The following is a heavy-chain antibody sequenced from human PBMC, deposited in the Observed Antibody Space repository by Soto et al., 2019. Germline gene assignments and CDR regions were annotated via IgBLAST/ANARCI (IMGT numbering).Heavy chain of an antibody. J-gene: IGHJ6*02. CDR2: VSGSAAAP. CDR1: GFTFSSYD. D-gene: IGHD1-20*01. V-gene: IGHV3-23*01. CDR3: AKAITDDDVGMDV. Sequence: GGPLILSCAASGFTFSSYDMNWVRQASGNELEWVSAVSGSAAAPDYADSVTGRFSISRDNSKNTLRLQVNSLRIEDTAVYYCAKAITDDDVGMDVWGQGTTVTV.